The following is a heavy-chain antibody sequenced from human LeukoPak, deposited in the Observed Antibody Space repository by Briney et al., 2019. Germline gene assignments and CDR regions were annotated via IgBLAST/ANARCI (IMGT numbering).Heavy chain of an antibody. CDR2: IYVDGRT. CDR1: GFTVCTTY. V-gene: IGHV3-53*01. J-gene: IGHJ4*02. CDR3: ARRGDGGRSFDY. Sequence: GGSLRLSCAASGFTVCTTYMSWVRQAPGKGLEWVSLIYVDGRTYYADSVKGRFTISRDNSKNTLYLQVNSLRAEDTAVYYCARRGDGGRSFDYWGQGTLVTVSS. D-gene: IGHD4-23*01.